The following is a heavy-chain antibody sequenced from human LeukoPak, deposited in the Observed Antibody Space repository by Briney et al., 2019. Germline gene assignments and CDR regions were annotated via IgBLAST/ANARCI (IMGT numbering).Heavy chain of an antibody. CDR2: ITSSSSYI. J-gene: IGHJ4*02. CDR3: AKASRYSGTLPPDY. CDR1: GFTFSTYN. Sequence: GGSLRLSCAASGFTFSTYNMNWVRQAPGKGLEWVSSITSSSSYIYYADSVKGRFTISRDNAKNSLYLQMNSLRAEDTAVYYCAKASRYSGTLPPDYWGQGTLVTVSS. D-gene: IGHD1-26*01. V-gene: IGHV3-21*04.